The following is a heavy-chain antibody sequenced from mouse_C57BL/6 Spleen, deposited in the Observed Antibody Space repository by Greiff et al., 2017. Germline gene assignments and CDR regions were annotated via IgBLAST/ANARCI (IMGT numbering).Heavy chain of an antibody. J-gene: IGHJ2*01. D-gene: IGHD2-4*01. CDR3: ARDGDYDRGYYFDD. Sequence: EVQVVESGGGLVKPGGSLKLSCAASGFTFSSYAMSWVRQTPEKRLEWVATISDGGSYTYYPDNVKGRFTISRDNAKNNLYLQMSHLKTKDTAMYYWARDGDYDRGYYFDDWGQSTTLTVTS. CDR2: ISDGGSYT. V-gene: IGHV5-4*01. CDR1: GFTFSSYA.